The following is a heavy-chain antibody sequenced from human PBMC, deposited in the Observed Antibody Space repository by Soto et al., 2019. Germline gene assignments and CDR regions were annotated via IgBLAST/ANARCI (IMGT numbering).Heavy chain of an antibody. J-gene: IGHJ6*02. V-gene: IGHV3-23*01. Sequence: DVQLLESGGHLVQPGGSLRLSCAASGFTFSSYAMSWVRQAPGKGLEWVSSVSAGGDMTYYSESLKGRLTISRDNSKNALFLQMNRLRTEDTALYYCARGDRGGSGSPASYYYSGLDVWGQGTTVTV. CDR2: VSAGGDMT. CDR1: GFTFSSYA. CDR3: ARGDRGGSGSPASYYYSGLDV. D-gene: IGHD3-10*01.